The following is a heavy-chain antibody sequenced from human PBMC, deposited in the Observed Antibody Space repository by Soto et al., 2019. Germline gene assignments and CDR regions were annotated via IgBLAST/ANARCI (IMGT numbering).Heavy chain of an antibody. CDR1: GYTFTSYY. Sequence: ASVKVSCKASGYTFTSYYMHWVRQAPGQGLEWMGIINPSGGSTSYAQKFQGRVTMTRDTSTSTVYMELSSLRSEDTAVYYCAGIGYCSGGSCYGYGMDVWGQGXTVTVSS. CDR2: INPSGGST. D-gene: IGHD2-15*01. CDR3: AGIGYCSGGSCYGYGMDV. V-gene: IGHV1-46*01. J-gene: IGHJ6*02.